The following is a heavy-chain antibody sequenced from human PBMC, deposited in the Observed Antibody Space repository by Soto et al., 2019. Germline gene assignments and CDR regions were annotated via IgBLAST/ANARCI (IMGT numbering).Heavy chain of an antibody. D-gene: IGHD2-2*01. V-gene: IGHV1-3*01. Sequence: GASVKVSCKASGYTFTSYAMHWVRQAPGQRLEWMEWINAGNGNTKYSQKFQGRVTITRDTSASTAYMELSSLRSEDTAVYYCARAFWFISTSCYSRDLFAYGAQGTLVTVSS. CDR3: ARAFWFISTSCYSRDLFAY. CDR1: GYTFTSYA. J-gene: IGHJ4*02. CDR2: INAGNGNT.